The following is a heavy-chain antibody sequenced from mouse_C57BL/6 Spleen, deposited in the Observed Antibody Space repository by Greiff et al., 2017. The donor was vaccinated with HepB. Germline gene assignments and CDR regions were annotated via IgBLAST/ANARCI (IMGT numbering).Heavy chain of an antibody. V-gene: IGHV5-4*01. CDR1: GFTFSSYA. J-gene: IGHJ1*03. Sequence: EVNVVESGGGLVKPGGSLKLSCAASGFTFSSYAMSWVRQTPEKRLEWVATISDVGSYTYYPDNVKGGFTISRDNAKNNLYLQMSHLKSEDTAMYYCARDPLNYSLWYFDVWGTGTTVTVSS. CDR3: ARDPLNYSLWYFDV. D-gene: IGHD1-1*01. CDR2: ISDVGSYT.